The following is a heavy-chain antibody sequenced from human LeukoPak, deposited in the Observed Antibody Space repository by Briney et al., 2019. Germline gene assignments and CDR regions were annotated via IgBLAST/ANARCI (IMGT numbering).Heavy chain of an antibody. D-gene: IGHD2-21*01. CDR2: IYHSGST. Sequence: PSETLSLTCAVCGYSISSGYYWGWIRQPPGKGLEWIGSIYHSGSTYYNPSLKSRVTISVDTSKNHFSLKLSSVTAADTAVYYCARHLKYCGGDCYLWWGQGTLVTVSS. CDR3: ARHLKYCGGDCYLW. V-gene: IGHV4-38-2*01. J-gene: IGHJ4*02. CDR1: GYSISSGYY.